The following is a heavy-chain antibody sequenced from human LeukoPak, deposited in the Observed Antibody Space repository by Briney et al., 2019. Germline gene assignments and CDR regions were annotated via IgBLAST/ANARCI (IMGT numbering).Heavy chain of an antibody. V-gene: IGHV3-11*01. D-gene: IGHD4-17*01. Sequence: PGGSLRLSCAASGFTFSDYYMSWIRQAPGKGLEWVSYISSSGSTIYYTDSVKGRFTISRDNAKNSLYLQMNSLRAEDTAVYYCARGNYGDYLPYYYYYGMDVWGQGTTVTVSS. CDR3: ARGNYGDYLPYYYYYGMDV. CDR2: ISSSGSTI. J-gene: IGHJ6*02. CDR1: GFTFSDYY.